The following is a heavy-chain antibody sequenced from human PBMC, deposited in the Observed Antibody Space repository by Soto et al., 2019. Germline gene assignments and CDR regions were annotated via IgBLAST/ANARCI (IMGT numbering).Heavy chain of an antibody. J-gene: IGHJ5*02. D-gene: IGHD6-25*01. CDR2: IYFTGNT. CDR1: GGSITSSSHF. Sequence: SETLSRTGTASGGSITSSSHFWGWFRQPPGKGLEWIGTIYFTGNTYYTPSLKSRLTMSIDTSKNEFSLRLNSVTAADTAVYYCAGQTFTIAAASYGRSNWFDPWGPGTLVTVSS. V-gene: IGHV4-39*01. CDR3: AGQTFTIAAASYGRSNWFDP.